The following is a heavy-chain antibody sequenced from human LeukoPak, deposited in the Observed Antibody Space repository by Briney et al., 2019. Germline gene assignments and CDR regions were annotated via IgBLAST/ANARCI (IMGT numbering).Heavy chain of an antibody. J-gene: IGHJ4*02. CDR2: SKNKANSYTT. V-gene: IGHV3-72*01. D-gene: IGHD3-10*01. Sequence: PGGSLRLSCAASGFIFSDHYMDWVRQAPGKGLEWVGRSKNKANSYTTEYAASVKGRFTISRDDSKNSLYLQTNSLKTEDTAMYYCVRNAYGSGTYLVLDHWGQGTPVTVSS. CDR3: VRNAYGSGTYLVLDH. CDR1: GFIFSDHY.